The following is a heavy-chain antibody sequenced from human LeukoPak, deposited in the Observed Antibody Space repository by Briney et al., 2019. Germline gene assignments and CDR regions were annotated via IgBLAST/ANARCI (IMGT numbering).Heavy chain of an antibody. J-gene: IGHJ4*02. CDR3: ARTRPYCSGGSCYRTMYYFDY. CDR2: IYYSGST. D-gene: IGHD2-15*01. V-gene: IGHV4-59*08. Sequence: SETLSLTCTVSGGSISSYYWSWIRQPPGKGLEWIGYIYYSGSTNFNPSLKSRVTISVDTPKNQFSLKLSSVTAADTAVYYCARTRPYCSGGSCYRTMYYFDYWGQGTLVTVSS. CDR1: GGSISSYY.